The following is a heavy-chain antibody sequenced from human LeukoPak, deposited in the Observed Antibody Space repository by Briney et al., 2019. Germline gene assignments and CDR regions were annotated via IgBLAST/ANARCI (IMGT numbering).Heavy chain of an antibody. CDR1: GFTFSSYA. CDR3: AKQGGLGYCSGGSCYPTAY. Sequence: GGSLRLSCAASGFTFSSYAMSWVRQAPGKGLEWVSAISGSGGSTYYADSVKGRFTISRDNSKNTLYLQMNSLRAEDTAVYYCAKQGGLGYCSGGSCYPTAYWGQGTLVTVSS. D-gene: IGHD2-15*01. V-gene: IGHV3-23*01. J-gene: IGHJ4*02. CDR2: ISGSGGST.